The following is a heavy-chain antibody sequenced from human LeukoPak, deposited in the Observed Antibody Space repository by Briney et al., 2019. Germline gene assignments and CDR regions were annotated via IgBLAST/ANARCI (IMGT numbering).Heavy chain of an antibody. D-gene: IGHD2-15*01. CDR3: AKVKCSGGSCLDAFDI. V-gene: IGHV3-23*01. J-gene: IGHJ3*02. Sequence: GGSLRLSCAASGFTFSSYEMNWVRQAPGKGLECVSVIDNGGKTYYGDSVKGRFTISRDNSKNTLYLQMNSLRAEDTAVYYCAKVKCSGGSCLDAFDIWGQGTMVTVSS. CDR1: GFTFSSYE. CDR2: IDNGGKT.